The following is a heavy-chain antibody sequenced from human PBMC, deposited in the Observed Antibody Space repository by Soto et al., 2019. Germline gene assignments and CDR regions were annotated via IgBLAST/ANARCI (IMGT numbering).Heavy chain of an antibody. J-gene: IGHJ5*02. CDR2: IYYSGSST. D-gene: IGHD2-15*01. CDR3: ARLSYCRGGICSSWCFDP. Sequence: PSETLSLTCTISGDSISGYYWSWLRQPPGKGLEWIGYIYYSGSSTNYNPSLKSRVTISIDTSRKHLSLNLSSVTAADTAVYYCARLSYCRGGICSSWCFDPWGQGALVTVSP. CDR1: GDSISGYY. V-gene: IGHV4-59*08.